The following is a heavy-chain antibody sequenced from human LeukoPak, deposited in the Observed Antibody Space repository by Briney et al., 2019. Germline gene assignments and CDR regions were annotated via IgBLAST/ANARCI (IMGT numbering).Heavy chain of an antibody. Sequence: PGGSLRLSCAASGFTFSNFWMSWVRQAPGKGLEWIGDIHPGGSTKYNPSLESRVTISVDTSKNQFSLRLTSVTAADTAVYYCARAPDRIRFDPWGQGALVTVSS. CDR1: GFTFSNFW. CDR2: IHPGGST. J-gene: IGHJ5*02. CDR3: ARAPDRIRFDP. V-gene: IGHV4-34*01. D-gene: IGHD1-14*01.